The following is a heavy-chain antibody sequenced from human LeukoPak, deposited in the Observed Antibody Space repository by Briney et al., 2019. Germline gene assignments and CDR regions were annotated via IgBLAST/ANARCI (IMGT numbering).Heavy chain of an antibody. Sequence: SQTLSLTCAISGDSVSSNSAAWNWIRQSPSRGLEWLGRTYYRSKWYNDYAVSVKSRITINPDTSKNQFSLQLNSVTPEDTAVYYCARTYYYDSSGYSPFDYWGQGTLVTVSS. V-gene: IGHV6-1*01. CDR2: TYYRSKWYN. D-gene: IGHD3-22*01. J-gene: IGHJ4*02. CDR3: ARTYYYDSSGYSPFDY. CDR1: GDSVSSNSAA.